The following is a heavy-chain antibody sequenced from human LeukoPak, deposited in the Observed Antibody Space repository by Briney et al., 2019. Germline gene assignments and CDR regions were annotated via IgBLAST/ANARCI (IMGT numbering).Heavy chain of an antibody. CDR1: GFTFSIYA. J-gene: IGHJ3*02. CDR3: TRSGDGAFDT. CDR2: ISYNRETA. V-gene: IGHV3-48*04. Sequence: GGSLRLSCAASGFTFSIYAMNWVRQTPGKGLEWVSYISYNRETAHYADSVRGRFTISRDNAKNSLYLQMNSLRAEDTAVYYCTRSGDGAFDTWGQGTMVTVSS. D-gene: IGHD5-24*01.